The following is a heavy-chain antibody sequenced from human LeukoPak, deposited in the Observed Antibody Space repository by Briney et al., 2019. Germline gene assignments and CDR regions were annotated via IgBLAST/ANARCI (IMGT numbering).Heavy chain of an antibody. Sequence: SETLSLTCTISGGSISSYYWSWIRQPPGKGLDWIGYIYYSGSTNYNPSLKSRVTMSVDTSKNQFSLKLSSVTAADTAVYYCARGTVVFGMDVWGQGTTVT. CDR2: IYYSGST. CDR1: GGSISSYY. V-gene: IGHV4-59*01. J-gene: IGHJ6*02. D-gene: IGHD2-15*01. CDR3: ARGTVVFGMDV.